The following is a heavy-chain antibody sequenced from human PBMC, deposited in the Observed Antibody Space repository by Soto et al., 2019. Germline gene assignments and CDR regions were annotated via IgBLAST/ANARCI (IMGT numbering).Heavy chain of an antibody. CDR2: ISNSGRT. V-gene: IGHV4-34*01. CDR1: GGSFSDSY. D-gene: IGHD1-26*01. Sequence: SETLSLTCAVFGGSFSDSYWSWIRQSPGKGLEWIGEISNSGRTYYNPSLKSRVTISGDTSKNQFSLAVRSVAAADTGTYYCASGRPAIATRWFDSWGQGILVTVSS. J-gene: IGHJ5*01. CDR3: ASGRPAIATRWFDS.